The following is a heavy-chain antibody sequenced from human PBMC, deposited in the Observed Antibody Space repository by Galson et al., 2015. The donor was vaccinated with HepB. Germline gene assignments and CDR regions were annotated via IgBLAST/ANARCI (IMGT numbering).Heavy chain of an antibody. V-gene: IGHV3-11*06. CDR3: ARYHSSGWYEPDGMDV. Sequence: SLRLSCAASGFTFSDYYMSWIRQAPGKGLEWVSYISSSSSYTNYADSVKGRFTISRDNAKNSLYLQMNSLRAEDTAVYYCARYHSSGWYEPDGMDVWGQGTTVTVSS. J-gene: IGHJ6*02. D-gene: IGHD6-19*01. CDR2: ISSSSSYT. CDR1: GFTFSDYY.